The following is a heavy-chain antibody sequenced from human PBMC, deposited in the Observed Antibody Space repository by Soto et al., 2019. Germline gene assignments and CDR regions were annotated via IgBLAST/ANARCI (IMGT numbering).Heavy chain of an antibody. V-gene: IGHV4-59*01. CDR1: GGSISSYY. D-gene: IGHD6-19*01. CDR3: ARSWYSSFWDRVYYDMDV. J-gene: IGHJ6*02. Sequence: SETLSLTCTVSGGSISSYYWSWIRQPPGKGLEWIGYIYYSGSTNYNPSLKSRVTISVDTSKNQFSLKLSSVTAADTAVYYCARSWYSSFWDRVYYDMDVWGQGTTVTVSS. CDR2: IYYSGST.